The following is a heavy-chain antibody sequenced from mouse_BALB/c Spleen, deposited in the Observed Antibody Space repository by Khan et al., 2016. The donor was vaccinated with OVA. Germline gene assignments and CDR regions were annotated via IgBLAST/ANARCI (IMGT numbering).Heavy chain of an antibody. D-gene: IGHD2-1*01. CDR3: ARSYFGNYEFVY. CDR1: GYTFTSYW. J-gene: IGHJ3*01. V-gene: IGHV1S132*01. CDR2: IFPGTGST. Sequence: QVQLKESGAELVKPGASVKLSCKTSGYTFTSYWIQWVKQRPGQGLGWIGQIFPGTGSTYYHENFKGRATLTVATSSSTAYMQLSSLISEDSAVYFCARSYFGNYEFVYWGQGTLVTVSP.